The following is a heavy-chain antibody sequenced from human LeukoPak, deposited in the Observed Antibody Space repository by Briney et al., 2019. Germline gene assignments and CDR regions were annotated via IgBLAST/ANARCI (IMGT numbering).Heavy chain of an antibody. Sequence: TGGSLRLSCAASGFTVSSNYMSWVRQAPGKGLEWVSVIYSGGSTYYADSVKGRFTISRDNSKNTLYLQMNSLRAEDTAVYYCARGDYGDYVTWGVWYFDLWGRGTLVTVSS. V-gene: IGHV3-53*01. CDR2: IYSGGST. CDR1: GFTVSSNY. CDR3: ARGDYGDYVTWGVWYFDL. D-gene: IGHD4-17*01. J-gene: IGHJ2*01.